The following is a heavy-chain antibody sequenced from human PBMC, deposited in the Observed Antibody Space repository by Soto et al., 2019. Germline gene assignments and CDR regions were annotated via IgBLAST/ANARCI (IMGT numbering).Heavy chain of an antibody. CDR1: GGSINSYY. V-gene: IGHV4-59*08. CDR3: AIAKTTLYNWFDP. CDR2: IYYTGST. D-gene: IGHD3-16*02. J-gene: IGHJ5*02. Sequence: QGQLQESGPGLVKPSETLSLTCTVSGGSINSYYWSWIRQPPGKGLEWIGQIYYTGSTNYNPSLKSRVTISVDRSKNQFSLRLSSVTAADTAVYYCAIAKTTLYNWFDPWGQGTLVTVSS.